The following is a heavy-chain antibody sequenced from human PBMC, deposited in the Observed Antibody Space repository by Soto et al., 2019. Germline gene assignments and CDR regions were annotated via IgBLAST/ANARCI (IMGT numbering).Heavy chain of an antibody. CDR1: GGSFNSYT. Sequence: QVQLVQSGAEVKKPGSSVRVSCKASGGSFNSYTFNWVRQAPGQGLEWMGRIIPFANLATYAQAFEDRVTISADSSATTVYMELRSLPSDDTAVYYFARDKPVMNAAINLEYWGQGTLVAVSS. CDR2: IIPFANLA. V-gene: IGHV1-69*08. D-gene: IGHD5-18*01. J-gene: IGHJ4*01. CDR3: ARDKPVMNAAINLEY.